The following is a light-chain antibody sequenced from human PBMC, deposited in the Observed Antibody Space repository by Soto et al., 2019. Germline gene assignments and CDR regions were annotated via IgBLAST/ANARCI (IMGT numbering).Light chain of an antibody. CDR2: GNS. CDR3: QSYDNSLSGYV. Sequence: QSVLTQLPSVSGAPGQRVTISCTGSSSNIGAGYDVHWYQQLPGTAPKLLIYGNSNRPSGVPDRISGSKSGTSASLAITGIQAEDEADYYCQSYDNSLSGYVFGTGTKLTVL. V-gene: IGLV1-40*01. J-gene: IGLJ1*01. CDR1: SSNIGAGYD.